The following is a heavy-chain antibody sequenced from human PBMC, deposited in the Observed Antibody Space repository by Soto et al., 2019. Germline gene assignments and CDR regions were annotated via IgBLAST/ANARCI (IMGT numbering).Heavy chain of an antibody. CDR1: GYTFTSYG. CDR2: ISAYNGNT. J-gene: IGHJ6*02. D-gene: IGHD1-26*01. CDR3: AREARGGTYCYYYGIDV. Sequence: ASVKVSCKASGYTFTSYGISWVRQAPGQGLEWMGWISAYNGNTNYAQKLQGRVTMTTDTSTSTAYMGLRRLRSDDTAVYYCAREARGGTYCYYYGIDVWGQGTTVTVSS. V-gene: IGHV1-18*01.